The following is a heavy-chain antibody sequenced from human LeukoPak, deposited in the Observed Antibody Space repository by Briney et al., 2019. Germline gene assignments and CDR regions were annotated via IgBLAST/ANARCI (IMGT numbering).Heavy chain of an antibody. CDR2: ISSSSSYI. CDR3: ATPGVAVRDY. J-gene: IGHJ4*02. D-gene: IGHD6-6*01. V-gene: IGHV3-21*01. Sequence: GGSLRLSCAASGFTFSSYSMNWVRQAPGKGLEWASSISSSSSYIYYADSVKGRFTISRDNAKNSLYLQMNSLRAEDTAVYYCATPGVAVRDYWGQGTLVTVSS. CDR1: GFTFSSYS.